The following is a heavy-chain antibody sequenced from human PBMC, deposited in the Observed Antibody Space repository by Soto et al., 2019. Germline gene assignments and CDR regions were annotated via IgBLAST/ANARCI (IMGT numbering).Heavy chain of an antibody. CDR2: IKSKTDGGTT. V-gene: IGHV3-15*01. CDR3: TTGVVPAAKAYYYYYGMDV. J-gene: IGHJ6*02. D-gene: IGHD2-2*01. Sequence: RGSLRLSCAASGFTFSNAWMSWVRQAPGKGLEWVGRIKSKTDGGTTDYAAPVKGRFTISRDDSKNTLYLQMNSLKTEDTAVYYCTTGVVPAAKAYYYYYGMDVWGQGTTVTVSS. CDR1: GFTFSNAW.